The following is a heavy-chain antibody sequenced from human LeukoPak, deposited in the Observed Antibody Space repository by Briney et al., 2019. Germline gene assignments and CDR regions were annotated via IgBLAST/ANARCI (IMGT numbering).Heavy chain of an antibody. Sequence: PSETLSLTCTVSGGSISSSSYYWGWIRQPPGKGLEWIGSIYYSGSTYYNPSLKSRVTISVDTSKNQFSLKLSSVTAADTAVYYCAGRSTITMIVVAHFDYWGQGTLVTVSS. CDR3: AGRSTITMIVVAHFDY. D-gene: IGHD3-22*01. V-gene: IGHV4-39*07. J-gene: IGHJ4*02. CDR1: GGSISSSSYY. CDR2: IYYSGST.